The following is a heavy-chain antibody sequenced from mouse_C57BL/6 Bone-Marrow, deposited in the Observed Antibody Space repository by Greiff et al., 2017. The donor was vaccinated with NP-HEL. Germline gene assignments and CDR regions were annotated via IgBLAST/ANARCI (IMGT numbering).Heavy chain of an antibody. Sequence: DVMLVESGGGLVKPGGSLKLSCAASGFTFSSYAMSWVRQTPEKRLEWVATLSDGGRYTYYPDNVKGRFTISRDNAKNNLYLQMSHLKSEDTAMYYCARDGYDYDDYFDYWGQGTTLTVSS. CDR1: GFTFSSYA. CDR3: ARDGYDYDDYFDY. J-gene: IGHJ2*01. D-gene: IGHD2-4*01. CDR2: LSDGGRYT. V-gene: IGHV5-4*01.